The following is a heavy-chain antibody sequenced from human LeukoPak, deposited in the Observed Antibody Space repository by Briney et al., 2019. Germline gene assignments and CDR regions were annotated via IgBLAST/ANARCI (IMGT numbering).Heavy chain of an antibody. Sequence: SETLSLTCTVSGGSISSSSYYWGWIRQPPGKGLEWIGSIYYSGSTYYNPSLKSRVTISVDTSKNQFSLKLSSVTAADTAVYYCARVAGSSSWYNWFDPWGQGTLVTVSS. CDR3: ARVAGSSSWYNWFDP. D-gene: IGHD6-13*01. J-gene: IGHJ5*02. V-gene: IGHV4-39*07. CDR1: GGSISSSSYY. CDR2: IYYSGST.